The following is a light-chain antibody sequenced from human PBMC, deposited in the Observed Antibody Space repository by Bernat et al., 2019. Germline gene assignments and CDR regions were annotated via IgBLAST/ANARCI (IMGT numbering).Light chain of an antibody. CDR2: GAS. CDR3: QQYGSSPRLT. V-gene: IGKV3-20*01. Sequence: EIVLTQSPGTLSLSPGERATLSCRASRSVSDNYLAWYQQKPGQAPRLLIYGASSRATGIPDMFSGSGSGTDFTLTISRLEPEDFAVYYCQQYGSSPRLTFGGGTKVEIK. J-gene: IGKJ4*01. CDR1: RSVSDNY.